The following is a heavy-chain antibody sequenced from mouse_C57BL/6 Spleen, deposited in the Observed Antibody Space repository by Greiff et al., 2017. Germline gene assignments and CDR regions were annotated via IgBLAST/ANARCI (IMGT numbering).Heavy chain of an antibody. V-gene: IGHV1-82*01. J-gene: IGHJ4*01. CDR3: ARVYYDYSGAMDY. CDR1: GYAFSSSW. D-gene: IGHD2-4*01. Sequence: VQLQQSGPELVKPGASVKISCKASGYAFSSSWMNWVKQRPGKGLEWIGRIYPGDGDTNYTGKFKGKATLTADKSSSTAYMQLSSLTSEDSAVYFGARVYYDYSGAMDYWGQGTSVTVSS. CDR2: IYPGDGDT.